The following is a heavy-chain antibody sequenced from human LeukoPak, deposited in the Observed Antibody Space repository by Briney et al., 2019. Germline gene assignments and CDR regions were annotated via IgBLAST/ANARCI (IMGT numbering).Heavy chain of an antibody. V-gene: IGHV4-30-4*01. D-gene: IGHD3-22*01. Sequence: SQTLSLTCTVSGGAISSGDYYWSWIRQPPGKGLEWIGYIYYSGSTYYNPSLKSRVTISVDTSKNQFSLKLSPVTAADTAVYYCARDYYDSSGYFPGYFQHWGQGTLVTVSS. CDR3: ARDYYDSSGYFPGYFQH. J-gene: IGHJ1*01. CDR2: IYYSGST. CDR1: GGAISSGDYY.